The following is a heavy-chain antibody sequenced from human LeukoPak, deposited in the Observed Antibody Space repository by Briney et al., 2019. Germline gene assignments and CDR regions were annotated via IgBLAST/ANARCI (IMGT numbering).Heavy chain of an antibody. Sequence: SETLSLTCTVSGGSISSYYWSWIRQPPGKGLEWIGYIYYSGSTNYNPSLKSRVTISVDTSKNQFSLKLSSVTAADTAVYYCARDLPATSAFDPWGQGTLVTVSS. CDR2: IYYSGST. J-gene: IGHJ5*02. D-gene: IGHD2-2*01. CDR1: GGSISSYY. V-gene: IGHV4-59*12. CDR3: ARDLPATSAFDP.